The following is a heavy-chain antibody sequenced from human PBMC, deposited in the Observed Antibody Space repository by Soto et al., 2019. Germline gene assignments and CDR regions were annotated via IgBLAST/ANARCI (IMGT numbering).Heavy chain of an antibody. D-gene: IGHD3-3*01. J-gene: IGHJ6*03. CDR1: GFTFSSYS. CDR3: TRSAYMDV. V-gene: IGHV3-48*01. Sequence: DVQLGESGGGLVQPGGSLRLSCAASGFTFSSYSMNWVRQAPGNWLEWVSYISSSSRTIYYADSVKGRFTISRDNAKNSLYLQMNSLRAEDTAVYYGTRSAYMDVWGKGTTVTVSS. CDR2: ISSSSRTI.